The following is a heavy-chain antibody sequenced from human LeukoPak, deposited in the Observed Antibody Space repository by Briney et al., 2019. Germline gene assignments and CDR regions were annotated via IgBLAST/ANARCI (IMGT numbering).Heavy chain of an antibody. D-gene: IGHD4-17*01. Sequence: GRSLRLSCTASGFTFNTYAIHWVRQAPGRGLERVANIEDDGRRTFYLDSVKGRFTISRGNAKSSLYLRMNSLRAEDTAVYYCAREIPGELNAFDIWGQGTMVTVSS. CDR1: GFTFNTYA. CDR3: AREIPGELNAFDI. CDR2: IEDDGRRT. J-gene: IGHJ3*02. V-gene: IGHV3-7*01.